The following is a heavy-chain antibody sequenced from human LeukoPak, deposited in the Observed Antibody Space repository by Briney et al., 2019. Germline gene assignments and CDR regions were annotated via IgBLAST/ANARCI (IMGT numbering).Heavy chain of an antibody. J-gene: IGHJ3*02. Sequence: SETLSLTCTVSGGSISSYYWSWIRQPPGKGLEWIGYIYYSGSTNYNPSLKSRVTISVDTSKNQFSLKLSSVPAADPDVYYCARAQGAFAIWGQGTMVTVSS. CDR3: ARAQGAFAI. CDR2: IYYSGST. V-gene: IGHV4-59*08. CDR1: GGSISSYY.